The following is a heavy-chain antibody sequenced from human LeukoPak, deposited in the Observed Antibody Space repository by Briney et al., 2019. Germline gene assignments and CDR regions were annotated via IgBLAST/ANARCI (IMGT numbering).Heavy chain of an antibody. Sequence: GASVKVSCKASGYTFTGYYMHWVRQAPGQGLEWMGWINPNSGGTNYAQKFQGRVTMTRDTSISTAYMELSRLRSDDTAVYYCARDYYDSSGRFGYWGQGTLVTVSS. CDR3: ARDYYDSSGRFGY. V-gene: IGHV1-2*02. CDR2: INPNSGGT. D-gene: IGHD3-22*01. J-gene: IGHJ4*02. CDR1: GYTFTGYY.